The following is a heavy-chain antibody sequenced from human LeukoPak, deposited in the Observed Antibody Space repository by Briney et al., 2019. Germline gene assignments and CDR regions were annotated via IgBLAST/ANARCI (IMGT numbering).Heavy chain of an antibody. V-gene: IGHV4-38-2*01. CDR2: IYGGETT. Sequence: SETLSLTCAVSGYSISSGFYWVWIRQSPGKGLEWLASIYGGETTYYNPALKNRLTISLDTSKNHFSVNLTSVTAADTAVYYCARGFCSSIDCYNDAFDFWGQGTMVTVSS. CDR3: ARGFCSSIDCYNDAFDF. J-gene: IGHJ3*01. D-gene: IGHD2-2*02. CDR1: GYSISSGFY.